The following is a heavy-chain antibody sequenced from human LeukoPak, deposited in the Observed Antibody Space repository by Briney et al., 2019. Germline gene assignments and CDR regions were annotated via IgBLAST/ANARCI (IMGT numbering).Heavy chain of an antibody. V-gene: IGHV4-39*01. Sequence: SETLSLTCTVSGGSISSSSYYWGWIRQPPGKGLEWIGSIYYSGSTYYNPSLKSRVTISVDTSRNQFSLKLSSVTAADTAVYYCARLPVVAAIPNFDYWGQGTLVTVSS. CDR1: GGSISSSSYY. CDR2: IYYSGST. D-gene: IGHD2-15*01. J-gene: IGHJ4*02. CDR3: ARLPVVAAIPNFDY.